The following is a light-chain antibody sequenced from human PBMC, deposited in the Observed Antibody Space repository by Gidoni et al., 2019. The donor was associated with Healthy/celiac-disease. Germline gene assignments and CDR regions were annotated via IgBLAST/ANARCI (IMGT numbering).Light chain of an antibody. CDR2: GAS. CDR3: QQYNNWPFT. CDR1: QSVSSN. V-gene: IGKV3-15*01. Sequence: EIVMKQSPATLSVSPGERATLSCRASQSVSSNLAWYQQKPGQAPRLLIYGASTRATGIPARFSGSVSGTEFTLTISSLQSEDFAVYYCQQYNNWPFTFGPGTKVDIK. J-gene: IGKJ3*01.